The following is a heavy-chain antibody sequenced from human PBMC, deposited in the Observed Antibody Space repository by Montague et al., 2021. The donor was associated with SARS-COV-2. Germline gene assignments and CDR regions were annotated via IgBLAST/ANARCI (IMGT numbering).Heavy chain of an antibody. CDR3: ARGTIVGTSFDY. V-gene: IGHV4-39*07. J-gene: IGHJ4*02. D-gene: IGHD1-26*01. Sequence: SETLSLTCTVSGASISSSTYYWGWIRQPPGKGLQWIGSSYYSGSTYYNPSLKSRATISVDTSKNQISLRMSSVTAADTAVYYCARGTIVGTSFDYWGQGTLVTVSS. CDR2: SYYSGST. CDR1: GASISSSTYY.